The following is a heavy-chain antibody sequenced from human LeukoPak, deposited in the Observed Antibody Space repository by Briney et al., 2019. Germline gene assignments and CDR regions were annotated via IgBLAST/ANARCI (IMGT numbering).Heavy chain of an antibody. D-gene: IGHD6-19*01. CDR1: GGSISSSNW. CDR2: IYHSGST. V-gene: IGHV4-4*02. CDR3: ARGSSSSGWYWYFDL. J-gene: IGHJ2*01. Sequence: SGTLSLTCAVSGGSISSSNWWRWVRQPPGKGLEWIGEIYHSGSTNYNPSLKSRVTISADKSKNQFSLKLSSVTAADTAVYYCARGSSSSGWYWYFDLWGRGTLVTVSS.